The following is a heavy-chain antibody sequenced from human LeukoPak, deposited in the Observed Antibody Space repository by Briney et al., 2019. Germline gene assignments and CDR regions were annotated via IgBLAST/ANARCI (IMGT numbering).Heavy chain of an antibody. Sequence: SETLSLTCTVSGGSISSGSYYWSWIRQPAGKGLEWIGRIYTSGSTNYNPSLKSRVTISVDTSKNQFSLKLSSVTAADTAVYYCAREGFWSGYTDYWGQGTPVTVSS. J-gene: IGHJ4*02. V-gene: IGHV4-61*02. D-gene: IGHD3-3*01. CDR1: GGSISSGSYY. CDR3: AREGFWSGYTDY. CDR2: IYTSGST.